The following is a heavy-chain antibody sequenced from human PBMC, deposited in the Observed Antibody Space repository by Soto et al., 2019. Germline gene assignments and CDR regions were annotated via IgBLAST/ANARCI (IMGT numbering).Heavy chain of an antibody. D-gene: IGHD2-2*01. CDR1: GGTFSSYA. V-gene: IGHV1-69*01. CDR3: ARWGREDSTSSNYSYYYGMDV. CDR2: IIPIFGTA. J-gene: IGHJ6*02. Sequence: QVQLVQSGAEVKKPGSSVKVSCKASGGTFSSYAISWVRQAPGQGLEWMGGIIPIFGTANYAQKFQGRVTITADESTSKAHMELSSLRSEDTAVYYCARWGREDSTSSNYSYYYGMDVWGQGTTVTVSS.